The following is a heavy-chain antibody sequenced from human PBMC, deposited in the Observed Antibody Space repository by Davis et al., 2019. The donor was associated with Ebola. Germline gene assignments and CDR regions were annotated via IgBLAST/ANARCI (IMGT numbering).Heavy chain of an antibody. CDR2: IYYNGRT. Sequence: SFTRYWIGWVRQPPGKGLEWNGSIYYNGRTYYSSSLEGRVTIFLDTSKNQFSLKLRSVTAADTAVYFCARLSGLFSSSSGALYFDLWGRGTLVSVSS. V-gene: IGHV4-39*07. CDR1: SFTRYW. J-gene: IGHJ2*01. D-gene: IGHD6-6*01. CDR3: ARLSGLFSSSSGALYFDL.